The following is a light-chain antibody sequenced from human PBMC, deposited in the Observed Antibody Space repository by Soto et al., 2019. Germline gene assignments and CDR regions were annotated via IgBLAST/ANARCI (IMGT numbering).Light chain of an antibody. CDR1: SSDVGGYNY. CDR3: CSYTSSSTPWV. V-gene: IGLV2-14*03. Sequence: QSVLTQPASVSGSPGQSITISCTGTSSDVGGYNYVSWYQQHPGKAPKLMIYDVSDRPSGVSNRFSASKSGNTASLIISGLQAEDEADYYCCSYTSSSTPWVFGTGTKVTVL. J-gene: IGLJ1*01. CDR2: DVS.